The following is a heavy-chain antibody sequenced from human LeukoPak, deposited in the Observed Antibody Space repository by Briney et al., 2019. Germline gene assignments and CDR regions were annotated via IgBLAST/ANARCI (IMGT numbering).Heavy chain of an antibody. CDR2: IWYDGSNK. V-gene: IGHV3-33*06. CDR3: AKDQEYCSSTSCYGGDYFDY. J-gene: IGHJ4*02. CDR1: GFTFSSYG. D-gene: IGHD2-2*01. Sequence: GGSLRLSCAASGFTFSSYGMHWVRQAPGKGLEWVAVIWYDGSNKYYADSVKGRFTISRDNSKNTLYLQMNSLRAEDTAVYYCAKDQEYCSSTSCYGGDYFDYWGQGTLVTVSS.